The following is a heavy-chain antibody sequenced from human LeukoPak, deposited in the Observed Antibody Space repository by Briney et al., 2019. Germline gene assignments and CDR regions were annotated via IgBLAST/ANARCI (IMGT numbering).Heavy chain of an antibody. CDR1: GFTFSSNA. CDR2: ISGSGGST. V-gene: IGHV3-23*01. Sequence: GGSLRLSCAAAGFTFSSNAMRWVRQAPGKGLEWVSAISGSGGSTYYADSVKGRFTISRDNSKNTLYLQMNSLRDEDTAVYYCAKVAYSESYYFFNWGQGTLVTVSS. J-gene: IGHJ4*02. CDR3: AKVAYSESYYFFN. D-gene: IGHD3/OR15-3a*01.